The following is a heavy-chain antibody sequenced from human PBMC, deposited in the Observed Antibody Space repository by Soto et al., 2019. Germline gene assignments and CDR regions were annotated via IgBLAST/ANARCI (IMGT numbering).Heavy chain of an antibody. J-gene: IGHJ6*02. CDR2: ISYDGSNK. V-gene: IGHV3-30-3*01. CDR3: ARDGGAQLVLALLRVYYGMDV. Sequence: GGSLRLSCAASGFTFSSYAMRWVRQAPGKGLEWVAVISYDGSNKYYADSVKGRFTISRDNSKNTLHLQMNSLRAEDTAVYYCARDGGAQLVLALLRVYYGMDVWGQGTTVTVSS. CDR1: GFTFSSYA. D-gene: IGHD6-6*01.